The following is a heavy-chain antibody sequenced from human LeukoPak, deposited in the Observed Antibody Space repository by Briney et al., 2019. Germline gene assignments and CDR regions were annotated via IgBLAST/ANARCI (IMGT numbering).Heavy chain of an antibody. D-gene: IGHD1-26*01. CDR3: ARDLGRYRWELLYNFDY. CDR1: GYTFTGYY. Sequence: ASVKVSCKASGYTFTGYYMHWVRQAPGQGLEWMGWINPNSGGTNYAQKFQGRVTMTRDTSISTAYMELSRLRSDDTAVYYCARDLGRYRWELLYNFDYWGQGTLVTVSS. V-gene: IGHV1-2*02. CDR2: INPNSGGT. J-gene: IGHJ4*02.